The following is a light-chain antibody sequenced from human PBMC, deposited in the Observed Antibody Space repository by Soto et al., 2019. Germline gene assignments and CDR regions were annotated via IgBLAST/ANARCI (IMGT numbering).Light chain of an antibody. CDR2: DAS. CDR3: QQRRTWPLT. J-gene: IGKJ4*01. CDR1: QSVKSY. V-gene: IGKV3-11*01. Sequence: EVVLTQTPATLSLSPGERATLSCRASQSVKSYLVWYQQKPGQTPRLLIYDASNRATGIPARFSGSGSETDFTLTIGSLEPEDFAVYYCQQRRTWPLTFGGGTRVEIK.